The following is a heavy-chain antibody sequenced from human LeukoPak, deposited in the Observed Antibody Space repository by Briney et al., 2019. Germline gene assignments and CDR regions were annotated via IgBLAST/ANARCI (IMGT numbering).Heavy chain of an antibody. CDR3: ASSTVTTRGVGDFDL. V-gene: IGHV3-33*01. CDR1: GFIFSTYG. J-gene: IGHJ3*01. CDR2: IWYDGSNE. Sequence: GTSLRLSCEASGFIFSTYGMNWVRQAPGKGLEWVAIIWYDGSNEYYADSVKGRFSISRDNSKSTLYLEMNSLRADDTAIYYCASSTVTTRGVGDFDLWGHGTWVTVSS. D-gene: IGHD4-17*01.